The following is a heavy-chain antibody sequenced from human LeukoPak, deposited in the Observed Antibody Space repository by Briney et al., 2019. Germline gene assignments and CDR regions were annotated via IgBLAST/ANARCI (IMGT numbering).Heavy chain of an antibody. CDR3: ARASIFYGDLTYYYYGMDV. V-gene: IGHV3-13*01. Sequence: GGSLRLSCAASGFTFSSYDMHWDREATGKGLEWVSAIGTAGDTYYPGFVKGRFTISRENAKNSLYLQMNSLRAGDTAVYYCARASIFYGDLTYYYYGMDVWGQGTTVTVSS. CDR1: GFTFSSYD. D-gene: IGHD4-17*01. CDR2: IGTAGDT. J-gene: IGHJ6*02.